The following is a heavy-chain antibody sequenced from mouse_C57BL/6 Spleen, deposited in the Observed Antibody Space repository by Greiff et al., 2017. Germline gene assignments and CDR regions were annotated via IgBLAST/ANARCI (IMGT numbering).Heavy chain of an antibody. V-gene: IGHV6-3*01. Sequence: EVQLQQSGGGLVQPGGSMKLSCVASGFTFSNYWMNWVRQSPEKGLEWVAQIRLKSDNYATHYAESVKGRFTISRDDSKSSVYLQMNNLRAEDTGIYYCTAVVPFAYWGQGTLVTVSA. CDR2: IRLKSDNYAT. D-gene: IGHD1-3*01. CDR3: TAVVPFAY. J-gene: IGHJ3*01. CDR1: GFTFSNYW.